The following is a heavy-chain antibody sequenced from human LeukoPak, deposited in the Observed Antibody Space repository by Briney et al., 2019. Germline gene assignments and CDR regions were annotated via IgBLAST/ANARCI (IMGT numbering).Heavy chain of an antibody. CDR2: IYHSGST. Sequence: SETLSLTCTVSGGSISSSSYYWGWTRQPPGKGLEWIGSIYHSGSTYYNPSLKSRVTISVDTSKNQFSLKLSSVTAADTAVYYCARATAGTTLFEGIDYWGQGTLVTVSS. J-gene: IGHJ4*02. CDR1: GGSISSSSYY. CDR3: ARATAGTTLFEGIDY. D-gene: IGHD1-1*01. V-gene: IGHV4-39*07.